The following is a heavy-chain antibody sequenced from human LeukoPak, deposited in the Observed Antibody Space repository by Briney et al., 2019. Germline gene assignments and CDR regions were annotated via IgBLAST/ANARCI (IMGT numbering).Heavy chain of an antibody. CDR3: AKKPATIKFPFDI. CDR1: EFSFSTYD. CDR2: ISTTGGYT. V-gene: IGHV3-23*01. Sequence: GGSLRLSCVGSEFSFSTYDMGWVRQTPGKGLEWVSAISTTGGYTEDADSVKGRFTISRDNSQNTLFLQMHSLRAEDTAVYYCAKKPATIKFPFDIWGQGTLVAVSP. D-gene: IGHD5-24*01. J-gene: IGHJ4*02.